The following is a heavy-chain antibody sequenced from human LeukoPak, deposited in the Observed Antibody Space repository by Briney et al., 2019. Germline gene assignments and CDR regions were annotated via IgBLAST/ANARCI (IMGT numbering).Heavy chain of an antibody. CDR3: AIESGEYCSSTSCYGYYYYGMDV. Sequence: PVKVSCKASGGTFSSYAISWVRQPPGQGLEWMGRIIPILGKANYAQKFQGRVTITADKSPRAAYMELSSLRADDTAGYFCAIESGEYCSSTSCYGYYYYGMDVWGQGTTVTVSS. CDR1: GGTFSSYA. J-gene: IGHJ6*02. D-gene: IGHD2-2*01. CDR2: IIPILGKA. V-gene: IGHV1-69*04.